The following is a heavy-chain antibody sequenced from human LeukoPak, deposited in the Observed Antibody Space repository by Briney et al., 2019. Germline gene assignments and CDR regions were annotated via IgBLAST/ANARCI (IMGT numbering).Heavy chain of an antibody. CDR3: ARQRELRPFDY. J-gene: IGHJ4*02. CDR1: GYTFTSYG. V-gene: IGHV1-3*01. Sequence: ASVKVSCKASGYTFTSYGISWVRQAPGQRLAWMGWINAGNGNTKYSQKFQGRVTFTRDTSATTAYMELRSLRLEDTAVYYCARQRELRPFDYWGQGTLVTVSS. D-gene: IGHD1-26*01. CDR2: INAGNGNT.